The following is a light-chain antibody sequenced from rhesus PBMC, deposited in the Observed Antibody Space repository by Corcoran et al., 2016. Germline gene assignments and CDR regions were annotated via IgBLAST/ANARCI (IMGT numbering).Light chain of an antibody. CDR1: QDISSS. Sequence: DIQMTQSPSSLSASVGDTVTITCRASQDISSSLNWFQQKPGKAPKLLIYAASSWESGVPSKFSGSGSGTDFTLTISSLQPEDFAVYYCLQHNSYPYSFGQGTKVEIK. J-gene: IGKJ2*01. V-gene: IGKV1-28*03. CDR3: LQHNSYPYS. CDR2: AAS.